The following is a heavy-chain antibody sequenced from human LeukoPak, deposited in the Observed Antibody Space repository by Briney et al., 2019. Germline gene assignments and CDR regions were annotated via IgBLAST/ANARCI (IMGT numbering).Heavy chain of an antibody. J-gene: IGHJ6*03. CDR3: ARGRADYGFRSGYFSYYYYYMDV. CDR1: GYTFTGYY. D-gene: IGHD3-3*01. V-gene: IGHV1-2*02. CDR2: INPNSGGT. Sequence: GASGKVSCKASGYTFTGYYMHWVRQAPGQGLEWMGWINPNSGGTNYAQKLQGRVTMTRDMSTSTVYMELSSLRSEDTAVYYCARGRADYGFRSGYFSYYYYYMDVWGKGTTVTVSS.